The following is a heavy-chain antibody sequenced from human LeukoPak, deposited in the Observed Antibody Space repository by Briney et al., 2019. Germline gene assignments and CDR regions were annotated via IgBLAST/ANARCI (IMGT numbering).Heavy chain of an antibody. CDR2: VNHSGST. J-gene: IGHJ4*02. CDR1: GGSFSCYY. D-gene: IGHD5-18*01. Sequence: SETLSLTCAVYGGSFSCYYWSWIRQPPGRGLEWIGEVNHSGSTNYNPSLKSRVTISVDTSKNQFSLKLSSVTAADTALYYCARGLDDTTILTLFDYWGQGTLVTVSS. V-gene: IGHV4-34*01. CDR3: ARGLDDTTILTLFDY.